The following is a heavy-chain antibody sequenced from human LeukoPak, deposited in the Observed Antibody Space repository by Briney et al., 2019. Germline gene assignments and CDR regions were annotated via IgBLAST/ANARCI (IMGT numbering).Heavy chain of an antibody. CDR3: AGDPGYGLDY. V-gene: IGHV4-59*12. CDR1: GGSISSYY. Sequence: PSETLSLTCTVSGGSISSYYWSWIRQPPGKGLEWIGYIYYSGSTNYNPSLKSRVTISVHTSKNQVSLNLSSVTAADTAVYYCAGDPGYGLDYWGQGTLVTVSS. CDR2: IYYSGST. J-gene: IGHJ4*02. D-gene: IGHD5-18*01.